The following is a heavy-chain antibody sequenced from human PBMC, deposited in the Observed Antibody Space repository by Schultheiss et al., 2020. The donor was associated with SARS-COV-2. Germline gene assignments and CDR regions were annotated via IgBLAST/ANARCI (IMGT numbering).Heavy chain of an antibody. D-gene: IGHD5-12*01. CDR2: IKQDGSEK. V-gene: IGHV3-7*03. J-gene: IGHJ4*02. CDR1: GFTFSSYA. CDR3: AKVEDIVATIINY. Sequence: GGSLRLSCAASGFTFSSYAMHWVRQAPGKGLEWVANIKQDGSEKYYVDSVKGRFTISRDNAKNSLYLQMNSLRAEDTAVYYCAKVEDIVATIINYWGQGTLVTVSS.